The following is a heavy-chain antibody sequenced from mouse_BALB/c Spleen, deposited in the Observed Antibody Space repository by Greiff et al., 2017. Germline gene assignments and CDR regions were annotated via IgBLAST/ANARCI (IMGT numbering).Heavy chain of an antibody. V-gene: IGHV1S81*02. CDR3: TREGNWCFDY. D-gene: IGHD4-1*01. CDR2: INPSNGGT. Sequence: QVQLQQSGAELVKPGASVKLSCKASGYTFTSYYMYWVKQRPGQGLEWIGGINPSNGGTNFNEKFKSKATLTVDKSSSTAYMQLSSLTSEDSAVYYCTREGNWCFDYWGQGTTLTVSS. CDR1: GYTFTSYY. J-gene: IGHJ2*01.